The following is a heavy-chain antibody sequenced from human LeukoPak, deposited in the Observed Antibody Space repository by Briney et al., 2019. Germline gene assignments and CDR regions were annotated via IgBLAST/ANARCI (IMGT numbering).Heavy chain of an antibody. CDR3: AKGHYYGSGSYCDY. Sequence: GGSLRLSCAASRFTFCNYAMSWVRQAPGKGLEWVSLISGSGASTYYADSVKGRFTISRDNSKNTLYLQMNSLRAEDTAVYYCAKGHYYGSGSYCDYWGQGTLVTVSS. J-gene: IGHJ4*02. V-gene: IGHV3-23*01. CDR2: ISGSGAST. CDR1: RFTFCNYA. D-gene: IGHD3-10*01.